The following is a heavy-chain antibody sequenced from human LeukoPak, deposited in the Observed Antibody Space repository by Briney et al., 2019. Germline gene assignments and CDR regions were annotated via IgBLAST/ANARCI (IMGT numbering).Heavy chain of an antibody. J-gene: IGHJ4*02. V-gene: IGHV4-39*01. CDR2: IYYSGST. CDR1: DDSIRTNTYY. CDR3: ARLSPFGYYDSSGYPFDY. Sequence: PSETLSLTCTVSDDSIRTNTYYWGWIRQPAGKGLEWSGSIYYSGSTYYNLSLKSRVTISVDTSKKQFSLKLGSVTAADTAVYYCARLSPFGYYDSSGYPFDYWGQGTLVTVSS. D-gene: IGHD3-22*01.